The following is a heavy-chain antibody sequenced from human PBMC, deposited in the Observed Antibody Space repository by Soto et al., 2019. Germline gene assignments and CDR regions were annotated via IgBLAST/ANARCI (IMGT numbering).Heavy chain of an antibody. V-gene: IGHV3-7*01. D-gene: IGHD3-22*01. CDR2: IKQDGSEK. CDR1: GFMFGNYW. Sequence: EVQLVESGGGLVQPGGFLRLSCAPSGFMFGNYWMSWVRQAPGKGLEWVANIKQDGSEKYYVDSVKGRFTISRDNAKNSLYLQMTSLRADDTAVYYCARDSPFDASSGYLEYWGQGTLVTVSS. CDR3: ARDSPFDASSGYLEY. J-gene: IGHJ4*02.